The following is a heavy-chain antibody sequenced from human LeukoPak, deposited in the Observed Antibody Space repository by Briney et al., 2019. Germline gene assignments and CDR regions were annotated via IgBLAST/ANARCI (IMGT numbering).Heavy chain of an antibody. D-gene: IGHD6-6*01. CDR1: GFTFSSYG. CDR2: IWYDGSNK. V-gene: IGHV3-33*01. Sequence: GGSLRLPCAASGFTFSSYGMHWVRQAPGKGLEWVAVIWYDGSNKYYADSVKGRFTISRDNSKNTLYLQMNSLRAEDTAVYYCARVIGSSSGLDYWGQETLVTVSS. J-gene: IGHJ4*02. CDR3: ARVIGSSSGLDY.